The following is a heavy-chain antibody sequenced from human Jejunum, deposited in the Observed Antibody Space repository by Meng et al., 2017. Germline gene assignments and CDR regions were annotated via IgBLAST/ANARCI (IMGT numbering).Heavy chain of an antibody. D-gene: IGHD2-15*01. V-gene: IGHV3-23*01. Sequence: GGSLRLSCKASGFSFSDYGMSWVRQTPGKGLEWVARISGGGAGSEYAESVKGRFAISRDNSKATLFLQMSSLRADDTAVYYCSKRGSDAVYFDAWGQGNLVTVSS. CDR2: ISGGGAGS. CDR3: SKRGSDAVYFDA. CDR1: GFSFSDYG. J-gene: IGHJ4*02.